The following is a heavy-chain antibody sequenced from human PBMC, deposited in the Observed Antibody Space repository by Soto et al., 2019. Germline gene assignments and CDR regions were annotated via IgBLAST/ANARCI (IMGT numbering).Heavy chain of an antibody. CDR3: ARIYDSGAYWGSNDYNFGMDV. CDR1: GFIFRNYA. D-gene: IGHD3-22*01. Sequence: RLPCAASGFIFRNYAMSWVRQPPGKGLEWVSGSCGPGTDTYYADSVRGRFTISRDNSKNTLYVEMNSLRAEDAAVYYCARIYDSGAYWGSNDYNFGMDVWGQGTTVTVSS. CDR2: SCGPGTDT. V-gene: IGHV3-23*01. J-gene: IGHJ6*02.